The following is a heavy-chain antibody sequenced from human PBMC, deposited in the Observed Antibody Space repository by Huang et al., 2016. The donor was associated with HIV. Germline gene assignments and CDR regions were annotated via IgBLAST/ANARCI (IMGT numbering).Heavy chain of an antibody. CDR3: ARDSQQWLVEDY. D-gene: IGHD6-19*01. Sequence: EVQLVESGGGLVQPGGSLRLSCAASGFTFSSYWMHWVRQAPGQGLVWVSRIKSDGSSTSYADSVKGRFTISRDNAKNTLYLQMNSLRAEDTAVYYCARDSQQWLVEDYWGQGTLVTVSS. V-gene: IGHV3-74*01. CDR2: IKSDGSST. J-gene: IGHJ4*02. CDR1: GFTFSSYW.